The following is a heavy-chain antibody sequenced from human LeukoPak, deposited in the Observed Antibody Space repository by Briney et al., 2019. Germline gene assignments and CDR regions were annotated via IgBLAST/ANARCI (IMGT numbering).Heavy chain of an antibody. Sequence: PSQTLSLTCTVSGGSISSGSYYWSWIRQPAGKGLEWIGRLYTSGGTNYNPSLTGRVTISLDTSKNQFSLKLSSVTAADTAVYYCAREERGSYRYTWAFDIWGQGTMVTVSS. J-gene: IGHJ3*02. CDR1: GGSISSGSYY. V-gene: IGHV4-61*02. CDR2: LYTSGGT. D-gene: IGHD3-16*02. CDR3: AREERGSYRYTWAFDI.